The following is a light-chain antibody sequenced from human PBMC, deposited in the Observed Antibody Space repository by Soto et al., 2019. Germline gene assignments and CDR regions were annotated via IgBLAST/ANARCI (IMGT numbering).Light chain of an antibody. Sequence: SYELTQPPSVSVSPGQTASITCSGDKLGDKYACWYQQKPGQSPVLVIYQDTKRPSGIPERFSGSNSGNTASLTISGPQAMDEADYYCQAWDSSTYVVFGGGTKVTVL. CDR1: KLGDKY. CDR2: QDT. J-gene: IGLJ2*01. CDR3: QAWDSSTYVV. V-gene: IGLV3-1*01.